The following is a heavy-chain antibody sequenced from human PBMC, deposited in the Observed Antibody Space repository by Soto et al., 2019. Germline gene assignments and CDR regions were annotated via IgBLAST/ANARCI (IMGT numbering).Heavy chain of an antibody. CDR3: AKTTSSGAFDV. Sequence: QVQLVESGGGVVQPGKSLRVSCEGSGFSFRSHAIHWVRQPPGKGLEWVTLISYNGGVKSYADSVKGRFTISRDNSKNTVHLQMNSLTPADTAVYYCAKTTSSGAFDVWGQGTLVIVSS. CDR2: ISYNGGVK. CDR1: GFSFRSHA. J-gene: IGHJ3*01. V-gene: IGHV3-30-3*02.